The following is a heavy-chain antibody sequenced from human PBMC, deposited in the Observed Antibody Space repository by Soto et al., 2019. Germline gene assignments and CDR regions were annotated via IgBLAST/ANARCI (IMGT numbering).Heavy chain of an antibody. CDR2: INPNSGGT. Sequence: ASVKVSCKASGYTFTGYYMHWVRQAPGQGLEWMGWINPNSGGTNYAQKVQGRVTMTRDTSISTAYMELSRLRSDDTAVYYCARNYYDSTGQYWGQGTLVTVSS. V-gene: IGHV1-2*02. CDR3: ARNYYDSTGQY. CDR1: GYTFTGYY. J-gene: IGHJ4*02. D-gene: IGHD3-22*01.